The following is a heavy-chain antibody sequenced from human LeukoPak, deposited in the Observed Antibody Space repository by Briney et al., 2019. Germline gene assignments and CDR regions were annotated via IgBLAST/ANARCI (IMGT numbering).Heavy chain of an antibody. CDR2: FDPEGGET. J-gene: IGHJ3*02. D-gene: IGHD3-16*01. Sequence: GASVKVSCKVSGYTLTELSMHWVRQAPGKGLEWMGGFDPEGGETIYAQKFQGRVTMTEDTSTDTAYMELSSLRSEDTAVYYCATPGFGGDAFDIWGQGTMVTVSS. CDR1: GYTLTELS. V-gene: IGHV1-24*01. CDR3: ATPGFGGDAFDI.